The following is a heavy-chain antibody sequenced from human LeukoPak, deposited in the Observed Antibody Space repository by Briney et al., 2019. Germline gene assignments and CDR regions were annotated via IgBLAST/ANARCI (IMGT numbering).Heavy chain of an antibody. Sequence: PGESLKFSCKCSGYSFTTYWIGWVRQMPGKGLEWMGIIYPGDSDTRYSPSFQGQATISADKSSSTAYLPWSSLKASDTAMYYCAMARYCSGGSCYAEYWGQGTLVTVSS. D-gene: IGHD2-15*01. V-gene: IGHV5-51*01. CDR1: GYSFTTYW. CDR3: AMARYCSGGSCYAEY. J-gene: IGHJ4*02. CDR2: IYPGDSDT.